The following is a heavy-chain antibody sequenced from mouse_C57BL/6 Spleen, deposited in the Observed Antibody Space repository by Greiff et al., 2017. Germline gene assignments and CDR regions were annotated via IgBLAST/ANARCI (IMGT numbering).Heavy chain of an antibody. CDR3: AREDGNYPYFDY. J-gene: IGHJ2*01. D-gene: IGHD2-1*01. CDR1: GYAFSSSW. CDR2: IYPGDGDT. V-gene: IGHV1-82*01. Sequence: QVQLQQSGPELVKPGASVKISCKASGYAFSSSWMNWVKQRPGKGLEWIGRIYPGDGDTNYNGKFKGKATLTADKSSSTAYMQLSSLTSEDSAVYFCAREDGNYPYFDYWGQGTTLTVSS.